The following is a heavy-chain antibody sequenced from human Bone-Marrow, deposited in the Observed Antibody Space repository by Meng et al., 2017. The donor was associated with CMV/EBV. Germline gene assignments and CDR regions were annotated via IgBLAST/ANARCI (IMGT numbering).Heavy chain of an antibody. J-gene: IGHJ6*01. CDR1: GYTFSTYG. Sequence: ASMKVSCKAYGYTFSTYGLTWVRQAPGQGLEWMGWISAYNGKTQYTQSLQGRVTMTTDTSTSTGYMEMRSLRSDDTAIYYCATAFSSYDFWSGLHYNPYYFYGLDVWGQGTAVTVSS. D-gene: IGHD3-3*01. CDR3: ATAFSSYDFWSGLHYNPYYFYGLDV. V-gene: IGHV1-18*01. CDR2: ISAYNGKT.